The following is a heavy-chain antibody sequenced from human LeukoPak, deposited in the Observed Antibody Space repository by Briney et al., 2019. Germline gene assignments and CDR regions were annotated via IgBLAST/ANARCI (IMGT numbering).Heavy chain of an antibody. Sequence: PGGSLRLSCAASGFSFSNHSMNWVRQAPGKGLGWVSYISRSSTTIYYADSVKGRFTISRDNAKNSLYLQMNSLRADDTAVYYCARVADYYGSANFDYWGQGTLVTVSS. V-gene: IGHV3-48*04. CDR2: ISRSSTTI. CDR3: ARVADYYGSANFDY. J-gene: IGHJ4*02. CDR1: GFSFSNHS. D-gene: IGHD3-10*01.